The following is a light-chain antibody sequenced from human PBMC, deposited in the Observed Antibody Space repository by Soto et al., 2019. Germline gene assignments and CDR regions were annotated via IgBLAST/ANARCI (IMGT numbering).Light chain of an antibody. V-gene: IGKV3-11*01. CDR1: QSVNSY. J-gene: IGKJ4*02. Sequence: EIVLTQSPATLSLSPGERATLSCRASQSVNSYLAWYQQRPGQAPRLLIYDASNRATGMPARFSGSGSGTDFTLTISSLEPEDFAIYYCQQRSSWPPPRFGGGTRVDMK. CDR2: DAS. CDR3: QQRSSWPPPR.